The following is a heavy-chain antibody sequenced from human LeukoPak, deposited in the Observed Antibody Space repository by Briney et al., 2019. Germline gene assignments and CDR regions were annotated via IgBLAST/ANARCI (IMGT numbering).Heavy chain of an antibody. CDR1: GGSISSHD. J-gene: IGHJ4*02. CDR3: ARVVVGATTRLFDY. V-gene: IGHV4-59*11. Sequence: SETLSLTCTVSGGSISSHDWSWIRQPPGKGLEWIGYIYYSGSTNYNPSLKSRVTISVDTSKNQFSLKLSSVTAADTAVYYCARVVVGATTRLFDYWGQGTLVTVSS. D-gene: IGHD1-26*01. CDR2: IYYSGST.